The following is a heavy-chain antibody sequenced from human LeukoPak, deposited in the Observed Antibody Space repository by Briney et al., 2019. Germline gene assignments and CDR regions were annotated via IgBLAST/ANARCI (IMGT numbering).Heavy chain of an antibody. CDR3: VKGQRYHDSSGYYSIEYFQH. Sequence: GGSLRLSCSASGFTFSSYAMHWVRQAPGKGLEYVSAIGSNGGSTYYADSVKGRFTISRDNSKNTLYLQMSSLRAEDTAVYYCVKGQRYHDSSGYYSIEYFQHWGQGTLVTVSS. V-gene: IGHV3-64D*09. D-gene: IGHD3-22*01. J-gene: IGHJ1*01. CDR2: IGSNGGST. CDR1: GFTFSSYA.